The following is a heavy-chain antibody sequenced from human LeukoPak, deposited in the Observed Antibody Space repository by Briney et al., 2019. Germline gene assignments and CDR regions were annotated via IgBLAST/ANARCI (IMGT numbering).Heavy chain of an antibody. J-gene: IGHJ4*02. CDR3: ARGSLLGLHFDY. CDR2: IYYSGST. V-gene: IGHV4-31*03. CDR1: GGSISSGGYY. Sequence: SETLSLTCTVSGGSISSGGYYWSWIRQHPGKGLEWIGYIYYSGSTYYNPSLKSRVTISVDTSKNQFSLKLSSVTAADTAVYYCARGSLLGLHFDYWGQGTLVTVSS. D-gene: IGHD2-21*01.